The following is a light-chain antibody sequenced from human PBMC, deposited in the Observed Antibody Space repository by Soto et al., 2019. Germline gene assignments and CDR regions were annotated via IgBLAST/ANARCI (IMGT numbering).Light chain of an antibody. J-gene: IGLJ2*01. CDR1: SSDVGVYNY. Sequence: QSVLTQPPSASGSPGQSVTISCTGTSSDVGVYNYVSWYQQHPGKAPKLMIYEVSKRPSGVPARFSGSKSGNAASLTVSGRQAEDEAEYYCSSYAGGNNVVFGGGTKVTVL. CDR2: EVS. V-gene: IGLV2-8*01. CDR3: SSYAGGNNVV.